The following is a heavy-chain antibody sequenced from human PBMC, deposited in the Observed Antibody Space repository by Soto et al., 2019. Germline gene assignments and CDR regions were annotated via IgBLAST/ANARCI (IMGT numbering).Heavy chain of an antibody. CDR1: GGSISSGGYY. CDR2: IYYSGST. D-gene: IGHD1-7*01. CDR3: AREETGTTYRENWFDP. J-gene: IGHJ5*02. V-gene: IGHV4-31*03. Sequence: SETLSLTCTVSGGSISSGGYYWSWIRQHPGKGLEWIGYIYYSGSTYYNPSLKSRVTISVDTSKNQFSLKLSSVTAADTAVYYCAREETGTTYRENWFDPRGQGTPVTVIS.